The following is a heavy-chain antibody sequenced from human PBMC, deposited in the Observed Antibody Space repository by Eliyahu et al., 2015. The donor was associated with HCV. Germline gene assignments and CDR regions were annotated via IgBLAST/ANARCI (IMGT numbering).Heavy chain of an antibody. CDR3: AKDHSGSYQELDY. J-gene: IGHJ4*02. CDR2: ISYXGSYK. D-gene: IGHD1-26*01. Sequence: VQPVDSGGGVVQPGRSLRLSCAASGFTXSRYGMHWVRXAPGKGLEWMAVISYXGSYKYYADSVKGRCTISRDXSKNTLYLQMNSLRAEDTAVYYCAKDHSGSYQELDYWGQGTLVTVSS. V-gene: IGHV3-30*18. CDR1: GFTXSRYG.